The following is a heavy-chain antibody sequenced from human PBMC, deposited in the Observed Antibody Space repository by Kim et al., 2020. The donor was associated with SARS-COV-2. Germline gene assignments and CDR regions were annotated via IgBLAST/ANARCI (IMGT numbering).Heavy chain of an antibody. CDR1: GFTFSTYA. V-gene: IGHV3-23*01. Sequence: GGSLRLSCAASGFTFSTYAMTWVRQAPGKGLEWVSAISRSGGTTFYRDSVRGRFTISRDNFKNTLYLEMNSLRAEDTAVYYCARYIAEPGKYGMDVWGQGTTVTVSS. CDR2: ISRSGGTT. J-gene: IGHJ6*02. D-gene: IGHD6-13*01. CDR3: ARYIAEPGKYGMDV.